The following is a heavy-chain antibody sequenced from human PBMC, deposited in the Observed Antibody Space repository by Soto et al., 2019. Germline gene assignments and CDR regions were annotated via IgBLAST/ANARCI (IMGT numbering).Heavy chain of an antibody. D-gene: IGHD2-15*01. CDR3: ARDFGGYYYYYGMDV. J-gene: IGHJ6*02. CDR1: GGSISSGDYY. V-gene: IGHV4-30-4*01. CDR2: IYYSGST. Sequence: PSETLSLTCTVSGGSISSGDYYWSWIRQPPGKGLEWIGYIYYSGSTYYNPSLKSRVTISVDTSKNQFSLKLSSVTAADTAVYYCARDFGGYYYYYGMDVWGQGTTVTVSS.